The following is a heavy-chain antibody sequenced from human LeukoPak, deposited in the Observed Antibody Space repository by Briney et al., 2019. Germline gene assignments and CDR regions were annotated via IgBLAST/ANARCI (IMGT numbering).Heavy chain of an antibody. D-gene: IGHD1/OR15-1a*01. CDR3: ARSGEHDAFDI. V-gene: IGHV3-13*01. CDR2: IGTDGDT. Sequence: GGSLRLSCAASGFTFSSYDMHWVRQATGKGLEWVSAIGTDGDTYYPGSVKGRFTISRENAKNSLYLQMNSLRAGDTAVYYCARSGEHDAFDIWGQGTMVTVSS. CDR1: GFTFSSYD. J-gene: IGHJ3*02.